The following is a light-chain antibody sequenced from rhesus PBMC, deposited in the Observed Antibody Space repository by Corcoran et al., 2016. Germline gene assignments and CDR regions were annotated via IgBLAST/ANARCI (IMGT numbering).Light chain of an antibody. CDR2: AAS. Sequence: DIQMTQSPSSLSASVGDRGTITCRASKGISDNLNWYQQKPGKAPKRMIYAASSLESGVPSRFSGSGSGTDFTLTFSSLQPEDFAAYYCLQGYSTPLTFGGGTKVEIK. CDR3: LQGYSTPLT. CDR1: KGISDN. V-gene: IGKV1-36*02. J-gene: IGKJ4*01.